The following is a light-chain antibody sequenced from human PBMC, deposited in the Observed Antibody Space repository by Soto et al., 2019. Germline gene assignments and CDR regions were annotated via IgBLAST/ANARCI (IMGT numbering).Light chain of an antibody. CDR3: HQYGSSPIT. Sequence: EVVLTQSPDTVSLSPGERATLSCSASQNFGSSYLAWYQQKRGQAPRFLIYSASLKPAGIPDRFSGSGSATDFTLTISRLEPEDFALFYCHQYGSSPITFGQGTRLEIK. CDR1: QNFGSSY. J-gene: IGKJ5*01. V-gene: IGKV3-20*01. CDR2: SAS.